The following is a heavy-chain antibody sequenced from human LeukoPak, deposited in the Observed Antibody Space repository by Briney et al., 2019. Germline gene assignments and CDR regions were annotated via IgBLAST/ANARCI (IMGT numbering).Heavy chain of an antibody. J-gene: IGHJ4*02. D-gene: IGHD3-16*01. Sequence: GGSLRLSCAASGFTFSSYGMHWVRQAPGKGLEWVAFIRYDGSNKYYADSVKGRFTISRDNSKNTLYLQMNSLRAEDTAVYYCAKDLGALTYGEGFWGQGTLVTVSS. CDR2: IRYDGSNK. CDR3: AKDLGALTYGEGF. V-gene: IGHV3-30*02. CDR1: GFTFSSYG.